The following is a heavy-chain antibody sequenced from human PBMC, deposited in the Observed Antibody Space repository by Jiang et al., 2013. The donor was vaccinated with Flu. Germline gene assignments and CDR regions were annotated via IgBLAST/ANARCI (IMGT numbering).Heavy chain of an antibody. CDR1: GGSISSNDYY. J-gene: IGHJ4*02. CDR2: LYHSGST. V-gene: IGHV4-39*01. Sequence: LLKPSETLSLTCTVSGGSISSNDYYWGWIRQPPGKGLEWIGSLYHSGSTYYNPSLKSRVTMFVDTSKNQFSLRLSSVTAADTAVYYCARTSAAGTLGYFDYWGQGTLVTVSS. D-gene: IGHD6-13*01. CDR3: ARTSAAGTLGYFDY.